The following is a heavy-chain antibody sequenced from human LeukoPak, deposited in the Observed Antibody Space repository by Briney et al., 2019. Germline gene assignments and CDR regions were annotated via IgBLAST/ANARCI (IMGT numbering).Heavy chain of an antibody. V-gene: IGHV4-39*02. CDR2: IHYGGTT. Sequence: SETLSLTCTVSGGSIGSGYYWAWIRQPPGKGLEWIGSIHYGGTTHYNPSLQSRVTISTDTSKNQFALDLRSVTAADTAVYYCTRDIGDFVSDFWGQGTLVTVSS. CDR3: TRDIGDFVSDF. CDR1: GGSIGSGYY. J-gene: IGHJ4*02. D-gene: IGHD2-21*02.